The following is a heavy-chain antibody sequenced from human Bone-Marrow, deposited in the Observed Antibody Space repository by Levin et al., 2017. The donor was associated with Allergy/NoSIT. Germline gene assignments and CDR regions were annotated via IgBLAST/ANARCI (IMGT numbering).Heavy chain of an antibody. CDR2: INWNSDLI. Sequence: PGGSLRLSCSVSGLSIEDYAMHWVRQVPGKGLQWVAGINWNSDLIAYEDSVQGRFTISRDNAKNSLFLQMSSLRVDDTAVYYCSALASRPYWGQGTLVTVSS. J-gene: IGHJ4*02. D-gene: IGHD6-6*01. CDR3: SALASRPY. CDR1: GLSIEDYA. V-gene: IGHV3-9*01.